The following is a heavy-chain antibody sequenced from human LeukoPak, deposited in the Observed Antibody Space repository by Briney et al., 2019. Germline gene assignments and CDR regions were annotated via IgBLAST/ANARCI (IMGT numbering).Heavy chain of an antibody. CDR2: IYLDGSRA. CDR3: AREIDDYGGNSGAFDI. CDR1: GFTFSNYW. Sequence: GGSLRLSRAVSGFTFSNYWMSWARQSPGKGLEWVANIYLDGSRAYYVDSVKGRFTISRDNAKSSLFLQMNSLSAEDTAVYYCAREIDDYGGNSGAFDIWGQGTMVTVSS. V-gene: IGHV3-7*01. D-gene: IGHD4-23*01. J-gene: IGHJ3*02.